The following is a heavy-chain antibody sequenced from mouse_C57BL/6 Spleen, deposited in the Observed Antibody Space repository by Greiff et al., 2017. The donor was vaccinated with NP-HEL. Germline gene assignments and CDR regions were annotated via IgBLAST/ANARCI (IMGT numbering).Heavy chain of an antibody. V-gene: IGHV1-82*01. CDR3: ARPDGSSPLWFAY. CDR1: GYAFSSSW. CDR2: IYPGDGDT. D-gene: IGHD1-1*01. Sequence: QVQLQQSGPELVKPGASVKISCKASGYAFSSSWMNWVKQRPGKGLEWIGRIYPGDGDTNYNGKFKGKATLTADKSSSTAYMQLSSLTSEDSAVYCCARPDGSSPLWFAYWGQGTLVPVSA. J-gene: IGHJ3*01.